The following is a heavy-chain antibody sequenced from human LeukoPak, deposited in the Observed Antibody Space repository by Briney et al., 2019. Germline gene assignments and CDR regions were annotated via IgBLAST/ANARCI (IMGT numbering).Heavy chain of an antibody. D-gene: IGHD6-6*01. CDR1: GGSFSGYY. CDR3: ARTGSIAALYYYFDY. CDR2: INHSGST. V-gene: IGHV4-34*01. Sequence: SETLSLTCAVYGGSFSGYYWSWIRQPPGKGLEWIGEINHSGSTNYNPSLKSRVTISVDTSKNQFSLKLSSVTAADTAVYYCARTGSIAALYYYFDYWGQGTLVTVSS. J-gene: IGHJ4*02.